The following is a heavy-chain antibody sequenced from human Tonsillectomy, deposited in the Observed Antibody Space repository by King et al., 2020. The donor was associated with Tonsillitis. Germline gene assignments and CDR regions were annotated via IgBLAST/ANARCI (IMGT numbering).Heavy chain of an antibody. CDR3: ARGPYDYVWGNYLFDY. V-gene: IGHV1-2*02. CDR1: GDTFIGYY. CDR2: INPNSGGT. J-gene: IGHJ4*02. Sequence: VQLVESGAEVKKPGASVKVSCKASGDTFIGYYMHWVRQAPGQGLEWMGWINPNSGGTNYAQKFQGRVTMTRDTSISTANMELSRLRSDDTAVYYCARGPYDYVWGNYLFDYWGQGTLVTVSS. D-gene: IGHD3-16*01.